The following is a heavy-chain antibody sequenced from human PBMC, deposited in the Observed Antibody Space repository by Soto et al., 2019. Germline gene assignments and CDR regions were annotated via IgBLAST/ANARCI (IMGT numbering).Heavy chain of an antibody. V-gene: IGHV1-2*04. CDR3: ARSLLIQLWSFDY. Sequence: ASVKVSCKAPGYTFTSYYMHWVRLAPGQGLEWMGIINPSGGSTTYAQKFQGWVTMTRDTSISTAYMELSRLRSDDTAVYYCARSLLIQLWSFDYWGQGTLVTVSS. CDR1: GYTFTSYY. CDR2: INPSGGST. J-gene: IGHJ4*02. D-gene: IGHD5-18*01.